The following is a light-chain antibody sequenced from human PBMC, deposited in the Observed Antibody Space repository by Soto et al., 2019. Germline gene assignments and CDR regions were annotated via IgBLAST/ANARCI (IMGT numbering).Light chain of an antibody. CDR1: QSVSSN. CDR3: QQYKNWPPGA. J-gene: IGKJ1*01. CDR2: GAS. Sequence: EVVMTQSPATVSVSQGERATLSCRASQSVSSNLDWYQQKPGQAPRLLIYGASTRATGIPAKFSGSGCGTEFTLTISSLQSEDFAVYYCQQYKNWPPGAFGQGTKVDNK. V-gene: IGKV3-15*01.